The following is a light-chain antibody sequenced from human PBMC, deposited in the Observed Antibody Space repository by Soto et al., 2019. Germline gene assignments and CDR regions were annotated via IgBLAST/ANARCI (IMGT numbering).Light chain of an antibody. CDR3: LQDHNYPFT. Sequence: AIQMTQSPSSLSASVGDRVTITCRASQGIRNDLGWYQQKPGKAPKLLIYAASTLQSGVPSRFSGSGSGTDFTLTISCLQPDDFATYYCLQDHNYPFTFGPGTKVDI. CDR2: AAS. J-gene: IGKJ3*01. V-gene: IGKV1-6*01. CDR1: QGIRND.